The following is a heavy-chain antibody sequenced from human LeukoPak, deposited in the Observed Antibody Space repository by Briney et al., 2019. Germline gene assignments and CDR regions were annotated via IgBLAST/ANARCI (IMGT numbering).Heavy chain of an antibody. V-gene: IGHV3-11*01. J-gene: IGHJ3*02. Sequence: PGGSLRLSCAASGFTFSDYYMSWIRQAPGKGLEWVSYISSSGSTIYYADSVKGRFTISRDNAKNSLYLQMNSLRAEDTAVYYCARDTGIFGVVITPGDAFDIWGQGTMVTVSS. CDR1: GFTFSDYY. CDR3: ARDTGIFGVVITPGDAFDI. D-gene: IGHD3-3*01. CDR2: ISSSGSTI.